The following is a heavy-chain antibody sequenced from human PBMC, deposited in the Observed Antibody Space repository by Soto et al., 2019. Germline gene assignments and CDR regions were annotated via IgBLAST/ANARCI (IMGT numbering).Heavy chain of an antibody. V-gene: IGHV5-51*01. CDR1: GYSFTSYW. J-gene: IGHJ3*02. CDR2: IYPGDSDT. Sequence: PGESLKISCKGSGYSFTSYWIGWVRQMPGKGLEWMGIIYPGDSDTRYSPSFQGQVTISADKSISTAYLQWSSLKASDTAMYYCARPPTETTDAFDIWGQRTMVTVSS. D-gene: IGHD4-17*01. CDR3: ARPPTETTDAFDI.